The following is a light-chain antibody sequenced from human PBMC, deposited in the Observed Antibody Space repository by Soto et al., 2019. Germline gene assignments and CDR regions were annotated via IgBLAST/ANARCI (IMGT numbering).Light chain of an antibody. CDR3: QQYYSTPRT. V-gene: IGKV4-1*01. J-gene: IGKJ4*01. Sequence: DIVMTQSPDSLAVSLGERATINCKSSQSVLYSPNNKNYLAWYQQKRGQPPKLRIYWASTRESGVPVRFSGSGAGTDFTLTSSSLQAEDVAVYYCQQYYSTPRTFGGGTKVEIK. CDR2: WAS. CDR1: QSVLYSPNNKNY.